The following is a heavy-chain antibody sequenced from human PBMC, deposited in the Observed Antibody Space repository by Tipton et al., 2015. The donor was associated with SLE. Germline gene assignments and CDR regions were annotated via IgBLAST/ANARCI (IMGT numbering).Heavy chain of an antibody. Sequence: TLPLTCTVSGGSISSYYWSWIRQPPGKGLEWIGYIYYSGSTNYNPSLKSRVTISVDTSKNQFSLKLSSVTAADTAVYYCARGGTAMAYWYFDLWGRGTLVTVSS. CDR1: GGSISSYY. V-gene: IGHV4-59*08. J-gene: IGHJ2*01. CDR3: ARGGTAMAYWYFDL. D-gene: IGHD5-18*01. CDR2: IYYSGST.